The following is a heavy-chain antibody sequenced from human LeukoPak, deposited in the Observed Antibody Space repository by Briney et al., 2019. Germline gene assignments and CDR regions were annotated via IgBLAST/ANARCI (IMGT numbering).Heavy chain of an antibody. CDR1: GFTFSSYG. V-gene: IGHV3-30*02. Sequence: GGSLRLSRAASGFTFSSYGMHWVRQAPGKGLEWVAFIRYDGSNKNYADSVRGRFTISRDNSKNTLYLQMDSLRAEDTAVYYCAKVGIAVVPADRFDYWGQGTLVTVSS. CDR2: IRYDGSNK. CDR3: AKVGIAVVPADRFDY. J-gene: IGHJ4*02. D-gene: IGHD2-2*01.